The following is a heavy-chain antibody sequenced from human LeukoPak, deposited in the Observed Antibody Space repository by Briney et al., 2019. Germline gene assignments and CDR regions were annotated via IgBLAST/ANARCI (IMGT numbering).Heavy chain of an antibody. J-gene: IGHJ2*01. CDR2: INYSGST. D-gene: IGHD4-17*01. CDR3: ARPGGDYAWYFDL. Sequence: SETLSLTCAVYGGSFSGYYWNWIRQPPGKGLEWIGEINYSGSTNYNPSLKSRVTISVDTSKNQFSLKLSSVTAADTAVYYCARPGGDYAWYFDLWGRGTLVTVSS. V-gene: IGHV4-34*01. CDR1: GGSFSGYY.